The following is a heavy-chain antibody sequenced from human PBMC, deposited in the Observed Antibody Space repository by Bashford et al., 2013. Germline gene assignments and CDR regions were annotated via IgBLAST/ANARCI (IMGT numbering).Heavy chain of an antibody. V-gene: IGHV1-18*01. Sequence: WVRQAPGQGLEWMGWIGGYNGNRNYAEKVQDRLTLTIDTSTNTAYMELRSLRPGDTGMYFCARSHRFCSGDACPPNRHAQTDYWGREPRSPSPQ. D-gene: IGHD2-15*01. J-gene: IGHJ4*02. CDR2: IGGYNGNR. CDR3: ARSHRFCSGDACPPNRHAQTDY.